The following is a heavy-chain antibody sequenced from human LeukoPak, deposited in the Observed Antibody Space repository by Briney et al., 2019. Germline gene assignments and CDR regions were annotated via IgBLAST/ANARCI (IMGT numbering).Heavy chain of an antibody. CDR3: ARDEGYNYRSFDY. V-gene: IGHV1-18*01. Sequence: ASVKVSCKASSYTFTNYGINWVRQAPGQGLEWMGWISPYNENTNYAQKLQGRVTMTTDTSTSTAYMELRSLRSDDTAVYYCARDEGYNYRSFDYWGQGTLVTVSS. J-gene: IGHJ4*02. D-gene: IGHD5-18*01. CDR2: ISPYNENT. CDR1: SYTFTNYG.